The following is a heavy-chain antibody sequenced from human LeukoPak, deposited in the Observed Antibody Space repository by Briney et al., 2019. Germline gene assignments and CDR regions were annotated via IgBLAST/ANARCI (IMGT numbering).Heavy chain of an antibody. CDR1: GYSISSGYY. D-gene: IGHD1-26*01. J-gene: IGHJ4*02. V-gene: IGHV4-38-2*02. CDR2: IYYSGST. CDR3: ARGLSGSYQIDY. Sequence: VKPSETLSPTCTVSGYSISSGYYWGWIRQPPGKGLEWIGSIYYSGSTYYNPSLKSRVTISVDTSKNQFSLKLSSVTAADTAVYYCARGLSGSYQIDYWGQGTLVTVSS.